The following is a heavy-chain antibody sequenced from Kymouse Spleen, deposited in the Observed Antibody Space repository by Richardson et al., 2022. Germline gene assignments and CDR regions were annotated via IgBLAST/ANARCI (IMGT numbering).Heavy chain of an antibody. CDR1: GFTFSSYG. CDR3: AKADILTGYGMDV. Sequence: QVQLVESGGGVVQPGRSLRLSCAASGFTFSSYGMHWVRQAPGKGLEWVAVISYDGSNKYYADSVKGRFTISRDNSKNTLYLQMNSLRAEDTAVYYCAKADILTGYGMDVWGQGTTVTVSS. J-gene: IGHJ6*02. CDR2: ISYDGSNK. D-gene: IGHD3-9*01. V-gene: IGHV3-30*18.